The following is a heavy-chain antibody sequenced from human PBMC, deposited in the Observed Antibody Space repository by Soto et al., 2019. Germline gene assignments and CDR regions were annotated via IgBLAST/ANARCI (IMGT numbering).Heavy chain of an antibody. CDR1: GASIRSGGYY. J-gene: IGHJ4*02. CDR3: ARIEMASIK. Sequence: TLSLTXSVSGASIRSGGYYWSWLRQSPGKGLEWIGHIYYTGSTFYSPSLKSRLTISLDTPKNQFSLDLRSVTAADTAMYYCARIEMASIKWGRGTLVTSPQ. V-gene: IGHV4-31*03. CDR2: IYYTGST.